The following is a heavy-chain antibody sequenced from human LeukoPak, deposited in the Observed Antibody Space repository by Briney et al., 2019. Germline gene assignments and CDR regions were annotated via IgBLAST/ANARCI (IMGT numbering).Heavy chain of an antibody. CDR2: IYYTGST. J-gene: IGHJ4*02. CDR1: GGSISSTTNY. V-gene: IGHV4-39*07. CDR3: ASGYSGYGYFDY. D-gene: IGHD5-12*01. Sequence: SETLSLTCTVSGGSISSTTNYWGWIRQPPGMGLEWIGSIYYTGSTYYNPSLKSRVTISVDTSKNQFSLKLSSVTAADTAVYYCASGYSGYGYFDYWGQGALVTVSS.